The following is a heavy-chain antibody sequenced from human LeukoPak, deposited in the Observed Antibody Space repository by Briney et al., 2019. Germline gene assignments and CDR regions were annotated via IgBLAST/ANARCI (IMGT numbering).Heavy chain of an antibody. Sequence: SETLSLTCTVSGYSISSSSYFWGWIRQPPGKGLEWIGSIYYRGSAYYNPSLKSRVTISVDTSKNQFSLKLCSVTAADTAVYYCARELMDCSGGTCYSSFFDYWGQGTLVTVSS. V-gene: IGHV4-39*07. CDR1: GYSISSSSYF. D-gene: IGHD2-15*01. CDR2: IYYRGSA. CDR3: ARELMDCSGGTCYSSFFDY. J-gene: IGHJ4*02.